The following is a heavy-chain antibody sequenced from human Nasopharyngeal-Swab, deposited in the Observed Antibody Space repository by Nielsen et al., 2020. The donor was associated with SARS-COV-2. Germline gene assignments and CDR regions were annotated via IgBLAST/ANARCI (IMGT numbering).Heavy chain of an antibody. D-gene: IGHD3-3*01. V-gene: IGHV4-59*01. CDR2: IYYSEST. J-gene: IGHJ5*02. CDR1: GGSISSYY. Sequence: SETLSLTCTVSGGSISSYYWSWIRQPPRKGLEWIGYIYYSESTNYNPSLKSRVTISVDTSKNQFSLKLSSVTAADTAVYYCVRNNYDFWSGHWFDPWGQGTLVTVSS. CDR3: VRNNYDFWSGHWFDP.